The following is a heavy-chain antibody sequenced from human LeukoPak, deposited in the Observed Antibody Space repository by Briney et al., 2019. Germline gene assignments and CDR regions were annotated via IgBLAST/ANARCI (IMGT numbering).Heavy chain of an antibody. V-gene: IGHV4-4*07. CDR2: IYTSGST. CDR1: GASISGYY. J-gene: IGHJ4*02. CDR3: ASGSSSWGILPKCYFDY. Sequence: PSETLSLTCTVSGASISGYYWSWIRQPAGKGLEWIGRIYTSGSTDNNPSLKSRVTMSVDTSTNQFSLKLTSVTAADTAVYYCASGSSSWGILPKCYFDYWGQGTLVTVSS. D-gene: IGHD6-13*01.